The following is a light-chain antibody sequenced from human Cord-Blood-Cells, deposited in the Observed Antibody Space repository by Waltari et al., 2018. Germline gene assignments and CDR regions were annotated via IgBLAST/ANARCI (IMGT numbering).Light chain of an antibody. CDR2: DAS. V-gene: IGKV3-11*01. Sequence: VLTQSPPTLSLSPGERATLPCRASQSVSSYLAWYQQKPGQAPRLLIYDASNRATGIPARFSGSGSGTDFTLTSCSLEPEDFAVYYCQQRSNWLTFGGGTKVEIK. J-gene: IGKJ4*01. CDR3: QQRSNWLT. CDR1: QSVSSY.